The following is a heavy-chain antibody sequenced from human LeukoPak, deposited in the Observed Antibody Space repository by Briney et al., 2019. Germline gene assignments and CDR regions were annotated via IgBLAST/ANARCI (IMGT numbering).Heavy chain of an antibody. V-gene: IGHV1-3*01. CDR3: ARAPHSSSWYERWFDP. CDR1: GYTFTSYA. Sequence: ASVKVSCKASGYTFTSYAMHWVRQAPGQRLEWMGWINAGNGNTKYSQKFQGRVTITRDTSASTAYMGLSSLRSEDTAVYYCARAPHSSSWYERWFDPRGQGTLVTVSS. CDR2: INAGNGNT. J-gene: IGHJ5*02. D-gene: IGHD6-13*01.